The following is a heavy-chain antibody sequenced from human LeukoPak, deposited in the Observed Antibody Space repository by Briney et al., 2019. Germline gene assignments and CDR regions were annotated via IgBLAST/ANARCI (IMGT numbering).Heavy chain of an antibody. CDR1: GGSISSYY. D-gene: IGHD3-16*01. J-gene: IGHJ6*03. Sequence: SETLSLTCTVSGGSISSYYWSWIRQPPGKGLEWIGFIYYSGATNYNPSLKSRGTISIDTSKNQFSLKVSSVTAADTAVYYCARGVYYDYVWGSILGGRDYYYMDVWGKGTTVAISS. CDR2: IYYSGAT. V-gene: IGHV4-59*01. CDR3: ARGVYYDYVWGSILGGRDYYYMDV.